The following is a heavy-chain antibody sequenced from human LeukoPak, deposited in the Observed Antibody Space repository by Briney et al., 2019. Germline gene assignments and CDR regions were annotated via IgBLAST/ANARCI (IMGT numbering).Heavy chain of an antibody. D-gene: IGHD6-13*01. J-gene: IGHJ4*02. CDR1: GFTFSSHW. Sequence: GGSLRLSCAASGFTFSSHWMHWVRQAPGKGLEWVSAISGSGGSTYYADSVKGRFTISRDNSKNTLYLQMNSLRAEDTAVYYCAKGDSSSWYYFDYWGQGTLVTVSS. V-gene: IGHV3-23*01. CDR3: AKGDSSSWYYFDY. CDR2: ISGSGGST.